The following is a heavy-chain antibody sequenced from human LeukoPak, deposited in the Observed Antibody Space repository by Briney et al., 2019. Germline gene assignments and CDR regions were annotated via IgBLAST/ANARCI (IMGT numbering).Heavy chain of an antibody. D-gene: IGHD5-24*01. CDR1: GFTFSSYR. V-gene: IGHV3-48*04. Sequence: GGSLRLSCAASGFTFSSYRMNWVRQAPGKGLEWVSYITSSGSTMYYADSVKGRFTISRDNAKNSLYLQMISLRAEDTAVYYCARGRDGYNVDAFDIWGQGTMVTVSS. CDR2: ITSSGSTM. J-gene: IGHJ3*02. CDR3: ARGRDGYNVDAFDI.